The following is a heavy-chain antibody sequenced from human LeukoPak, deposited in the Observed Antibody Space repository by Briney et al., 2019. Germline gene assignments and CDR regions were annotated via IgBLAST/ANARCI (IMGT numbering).Heavy chain of an antibody. D-gene: IGHD2-15*01. V-gene: IGHV4-39*01. CDR1: GGSISSSSYY. CDR2: IYYSGST. CDR3: ARAERYCSGGSCYSFDY. Sequence: SETLSLTCTVSGGSISSSSYYWGWIRQPPGKGLEWIGSIYYSGSTYYNPSLKSRVTISVDTSKNQFPLKLSSVTAADTAVYYCARAERYCSGGSCYSFDYWGQGTLVTVSS. J-gene: IGHJ4*02.